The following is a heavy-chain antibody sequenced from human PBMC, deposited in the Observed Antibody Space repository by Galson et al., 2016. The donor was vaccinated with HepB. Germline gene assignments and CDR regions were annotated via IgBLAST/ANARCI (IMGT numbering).Heavy chain of an antibody. CDR1: GGSITSGDHY. J-gene: IGHJ4*02. Sequence: TLSLTCSVSGGSITSGDHYWSWIRQHPGKGLEWFGYIFYSGSTYYNPSLKGRVTMAVDTSKNQFSLNLSSVTAADTAVYYCARTPYSRRMARGIIGYFDYWGPGTLVTVSS. CDR2: IFYSGST. CDR3: ARTPYSRRMARGIIGYFDY. D-gene: IGHD3-10*01. V-gene: IGHV4-31*03.